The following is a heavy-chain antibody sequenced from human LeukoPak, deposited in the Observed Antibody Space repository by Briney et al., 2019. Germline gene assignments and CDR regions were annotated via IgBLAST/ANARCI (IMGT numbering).Heavy chain of an antibody. CDR1: GYSFTSFW. CDR2: IHPGDSDT. V-gene: IGHV5-51*01. CDR3: ARQAYGSGSYSPH. J-gene: IGHJ4*02. Sequence: GESLKISCKGSGYSFTSFWIGWVRQMPGKGLEWMGIIHPGDSDTRYSPSFHGQVTISADKSISTAYLQWSSLKASDTAMYYCARQAYGSGSYSPHWGQGTLVTVSS. D-gene: IGHD3-10*01.